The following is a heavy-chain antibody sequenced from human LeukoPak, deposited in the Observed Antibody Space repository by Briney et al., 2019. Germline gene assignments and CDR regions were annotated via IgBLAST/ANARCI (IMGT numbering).Heavy chain of an antibody. CDR1: GFTFSSYS. Sequence: GGSLRLSCAASGFTFSSYSMNWVRQAPGKGLEWVSSISSSSSYIYYADSVKGRFTISRDNAKNSLYLQMNSLRAEDTAVYYCARGLYGDYVSDYWGQGTLVTVSS. V-gene: IGHV3-21*01. CDR2: ISSSSSYI. D-gene: IGHD4-17*01. CDR3: ARGLYGDYVSDY. J-gene: IGHJ4*02.